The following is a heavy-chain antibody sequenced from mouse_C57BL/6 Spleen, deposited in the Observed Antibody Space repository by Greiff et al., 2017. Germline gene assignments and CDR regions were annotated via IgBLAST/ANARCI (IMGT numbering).Heavy chain of an antibody. CDR2: IDPEDGET. V-gene: IGHV14-2*01. CDR1: GFNIKDYY. J-gene: IGHJ1*03. Sequence: VQLQQSGAELVKPGASVKLSCTASGFNIKDYYMHWVKQRTEKGLEWIGRIDPEDGETKYAPKFQGKGTITAETSSNTAYLQLSSLTSEDTAVYCCARGSDDSNYVFDVWGTGTTVTVSS. CDR3: ARGSDDSNYVFDV. D-gene: IGHD2-5*01.